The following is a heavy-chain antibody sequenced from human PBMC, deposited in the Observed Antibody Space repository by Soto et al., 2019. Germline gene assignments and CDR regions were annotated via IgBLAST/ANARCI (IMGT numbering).Heavy chain of an antibody. CDR2: IYPGDSDT. CDR1: GYSFTSYW. D-gene: IGHD3-3*01. CDR3: ARGLYVFWRGYPGGLGYYYGMDV. J-gene: IGHJ6*02. Sequence: GESLKISCKGSGYSFTSYWIGWVRQMPGKGLEWMGIIYPGDSDTRYSPSFQGQVTISADKSIRTAYLQWSSLKASDTAMYYCARGLYVFWRGYPGGLGYYYGMDVWGQGTTVTVSS. V-gene: IGHV5-51*01.